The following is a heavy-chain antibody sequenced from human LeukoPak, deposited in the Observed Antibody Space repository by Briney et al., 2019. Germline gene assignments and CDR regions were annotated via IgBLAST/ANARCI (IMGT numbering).Heavy chain of an antibody. J-gene: IGHJ5*02. Sequence: GGSLRLSCAASGFIFSQYSMNWVRQAPGKGLEWVSHIRSSSETFYADSVKGRFIISRDNARNSLYLQMNNLRGEDTAIYYCARDAGNSGYGCDLWGQGTLVTVSS. V-gene: IGHV3-48*01. CDR1: GFIFSQYS. CDR2: IRSSSET. CDR3: ARDAGNSGYGCDL. D-gene: IGHD5-12*01.